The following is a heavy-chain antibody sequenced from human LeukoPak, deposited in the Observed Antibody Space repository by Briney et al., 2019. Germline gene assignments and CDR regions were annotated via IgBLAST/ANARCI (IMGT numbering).Heavy chain of an antibody. CDR1: GFTFSSFA. Sequence: GGSLRLSCAASGFTFSSFAVSWVRRAPGKGLEWVSGISGSGGSTFYADSVKGRFTISRDNSRNTLHLQMSSLRVEDTAVYYCVKDSSSGSYFDYWGQGTLVTVSS. D-gene: IGHD3-10*01. CDR2: ISGSGGST. J-gene: IGHJ4*02. V-gene: IGHV3-23*01. CDR3: VKDSSSGSYFDY.